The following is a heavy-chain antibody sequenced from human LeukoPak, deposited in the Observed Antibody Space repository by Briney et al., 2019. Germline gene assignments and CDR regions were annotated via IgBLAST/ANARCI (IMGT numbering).Heavy chain of an antibody. CDR1: GYSFTSYW. CDR3: ARMSRFYYYDSSGYFDY. D-gene: IGHD3-22*01. Sequence: GESLKISCKGSGYSFTSYWIGWVRQMPGKGLEWMGIIYPGDSDTRYSPSFQGQVTISADKSISTAYLQWSSLKASDTATYYCARMSRFYYYDSSGYFDYWGQGTLVTVSS. V-gene: IGHV5-51*01. CDR2: IYPGDSDT. J-gene: IGHJ4*02.